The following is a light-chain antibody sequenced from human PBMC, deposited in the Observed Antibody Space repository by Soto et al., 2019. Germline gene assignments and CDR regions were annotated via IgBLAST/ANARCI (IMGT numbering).Light chain of an antibody. Sequence: QSALTQPASVSGSPGESITMSCTGTSSDVGSSKFVSWYQQHPGKAPKLIFYEVSNRPPGLSDRFSGSKSGTTASLTISGLQAEHEADCLCTSYATNKTRLFVGGPKVTVL. CDR1: SSDVGSSKF. CDR3: TSYATNKTRL. J-gene: IGLJ6*01. CDR2: EVS. V-gene: IGLV2-14*01.